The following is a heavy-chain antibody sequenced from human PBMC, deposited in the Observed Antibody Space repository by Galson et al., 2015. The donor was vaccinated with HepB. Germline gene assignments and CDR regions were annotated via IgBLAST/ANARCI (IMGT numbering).Heavy chain of an antibody. CDR1: GFTFDDYA. V-gene: IGHV3-9*01. D-gene: IGHD1-26*01. Sequence: SLRLSCAASGFTFDDYAMHWVRQAPGKGLEWVSGISWNSGSIGYADSVKGRFTISRDNAKNSLYLQMNSLRAEDTALYYCAKDPLRVGATMGYFDYWGQGTLVTVSS. CDR2: ISWNSGSI. CDR3: AKDPLRVGATMGYFDY. J-gene: IGHJ4*02.